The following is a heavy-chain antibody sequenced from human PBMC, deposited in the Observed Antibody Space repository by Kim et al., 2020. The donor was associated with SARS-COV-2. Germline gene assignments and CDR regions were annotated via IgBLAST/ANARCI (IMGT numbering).Heavy chain of an antibody. CDR1: GGSFSGYY. D-gene: IGHD6-13*01. CDR2: INHSGST. Sequence: SETLSLTCAVYGGSFSGYYWSWIRQPPGKGLEWIGEINHSGSTNYNPSLKSRVTISVDTSKNQFSLKLSSVTAADTAVYYCARGPGSSSPPIDYWGQGTL. CDR3: ARGPGSSSPPIDY. J-gene: IGHJ4*02. V-gene: IGHV4-34*01.